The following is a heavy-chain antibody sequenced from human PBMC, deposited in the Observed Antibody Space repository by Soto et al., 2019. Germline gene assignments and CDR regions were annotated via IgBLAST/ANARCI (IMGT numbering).Heavy chain of an antibody. V-gene: IGHV3-53*01. CDR2: IYSGGST. J-gene: IGHJ4*02. CDR3: AREGINNYNEYYFDS. Sequence: PGGSLRLSCAASGFTVSSNYMSWVRQAPGKGLEWVSVIYSGGSTYYADSVKGRFTISRDNAKTSLYLQMNSLRAEDTAVYYCAREGINNYNEYYFDSWGQGTVVTGSA. D-gene: IGHD4-4*01. CDR1: GFTVSSNY.